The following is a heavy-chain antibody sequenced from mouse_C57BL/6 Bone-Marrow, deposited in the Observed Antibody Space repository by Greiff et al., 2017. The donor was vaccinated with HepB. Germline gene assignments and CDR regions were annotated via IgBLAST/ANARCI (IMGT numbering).Heavy chain of an antibody. CDR1: GFTFSDYG. J-gene: IGHJ4*01. Sequence: EVQWVESGGGLVKPGGSLKLSCAASGFTFSDYGMHWVRQAPEKGLEWVAYISSGSSTIYYADTVKGRFTISRANAKNTLFLQMTSLRSKDTAMYYCARTGFYAMDYWGQGTSVTVSS. CDR2: ISSGSSTI. CDR3: ARTGFYAMDY. V-gene: IGHV5-17*01.